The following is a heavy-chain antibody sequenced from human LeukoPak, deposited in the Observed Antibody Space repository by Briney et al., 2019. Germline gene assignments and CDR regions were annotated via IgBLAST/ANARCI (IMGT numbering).Heavy chain of an antibody. Sequence: PSETLSLTCTVSAGSISSGSYYWSWIRQPAGKGLEWIGRIYTSGSTNYNPSLKSRVAISVDTSKNQFSLKLSSVTAADTAVYYCARAITGTTTWFDPWGQGTLVTVSS. CDR2: IYTSGST. D-gene: IGHD1-7*01. V-gene: IGHV4-61*02. CDR3: ARAITGTTTWFDP. J-gene: IGHJ5*02. CDR1: AGSISSGSYY.